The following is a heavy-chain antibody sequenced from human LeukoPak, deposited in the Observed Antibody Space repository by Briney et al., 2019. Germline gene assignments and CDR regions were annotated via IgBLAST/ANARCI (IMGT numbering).Heavy chain of an antibody. Sequence: PGGSLRLSCAASKFAFSSYAMSWVRQAPGKGLEWVSAISGGGGNTYYADSVKGRFTISRDNSKNTLYLQMNSLRAEDTAVYYCARPRGTGYDHAGYWGQGTLVTVSS. CDR1: KFAFSSYA. CDR3: ARPRGTGYDHAGY. V-gene: IGHV3-23*01. D-gene: IGHD5-12*01. J-gene: IGHJ4*02. CDR2: ISGGGGNT.